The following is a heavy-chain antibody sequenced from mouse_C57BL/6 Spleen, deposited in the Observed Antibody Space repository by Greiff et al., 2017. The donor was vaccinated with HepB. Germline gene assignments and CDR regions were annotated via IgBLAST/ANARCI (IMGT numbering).Heavy chain of an antibody. CDR1: GFNIKDDY. CDR2: IDPENGDT. CDR3: TTAAYYSNYGFAY. D-gene: IGHD2-5*01. J-gene: IGHJ3*01. Sequence: EVQLVESGAELVRPGASVKLSCTASGFNIKDDYMHWVKQRPEQGLEWIGWIDPENGDTEYASKFQGKATITADTSSNTAYLQLSSLTSEDTAVYYCTTAAYYSNYGFAYWGQGTLVTVSA. V-gene: IGHV14-4*01.